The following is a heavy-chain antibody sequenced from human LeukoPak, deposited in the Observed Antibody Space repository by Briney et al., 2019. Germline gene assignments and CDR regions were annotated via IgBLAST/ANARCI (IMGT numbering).Heavy chain of an antibody. D-gene: IGHD3-16*01. Sequence: ASVKVSCKASGYNFFTYGITWVRQAPGQGLEWMGWISPHNGNANYAQTFQDRVIMTTDTSTNTAFMEVRSLRSDDTAMYYCARVDFISSRDYLFFFDYWVQGSLVTVSS. CDR3: ARVDFISSRDYLFFFDY. V-gene: IGHV1-18*01. CDR1: GYNFFTYG. CDR2: ISPHNGNA. J-gene: IGHJ4*01.